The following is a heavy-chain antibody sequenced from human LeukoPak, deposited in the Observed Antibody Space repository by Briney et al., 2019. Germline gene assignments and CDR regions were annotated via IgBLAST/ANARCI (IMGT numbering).Heavy chain of an antibody. D-gene: IGHD6-19*01. V-gene: IGHV3-13*01. J-gene: IGHJ6*02. Sequence: GGSLRLSCAASGFTFSSYDMHWVRQATGKGLEWVSAIGTAGDTYYPGSVKGRFTISRENAKNSLYLQMNSLRAGDTAVYYCARGVGAVASYDYYGMDVWGQGTTVTVSS. CDR2: IGTAGDT. CDR1: GFTFSSYD. CDR3: ARGVGAVASYDYYGMDV.